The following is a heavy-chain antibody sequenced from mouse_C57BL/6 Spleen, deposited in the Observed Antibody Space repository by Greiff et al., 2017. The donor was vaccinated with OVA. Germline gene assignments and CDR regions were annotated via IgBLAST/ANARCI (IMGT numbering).Heavy chain of an antibody. J-gene: IGHJ4*01. Sequence: VQLQQSGPELVKPGASVKIPCKASGYTFTDYNMDWVKQSHGKSLEWIGDINTTNGGTIYNQKFKGKATLTVDKSSSTAYMELRSLKSEDTTVYYWAVYDYPYAMDYWGQGTSVTVSS. CDR3: AVYDYPYAMDY. V-gene: IGHV1-18*01. CDR2: INTTNGGT. CDR1: GYTFTDYN. D-gene: IGHD2-4*01.